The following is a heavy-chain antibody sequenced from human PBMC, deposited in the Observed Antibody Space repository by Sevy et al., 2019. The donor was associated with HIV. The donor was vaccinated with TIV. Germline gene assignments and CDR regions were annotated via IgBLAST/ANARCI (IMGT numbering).Heavy chain of an antibody. Sequence: GGSLRLSCAASGFTFSSYSMNWVRQAPGKGLEWVSYISSSSSPIYYADSVKGRFTISRDNAKNSLYLQMYSLRDEDTAVYYCARVPDKILVVITHDAFDIWGQGTMVTVSS. CDR3: ARVPDKILVVITHDAFDI. D-gene: IGHD3-22*01. J-gene: IGHJ3*02. CDR1: GFTFSSYS. V-gene: IGHV3-48*02. CDR2: ISSSSSPI.